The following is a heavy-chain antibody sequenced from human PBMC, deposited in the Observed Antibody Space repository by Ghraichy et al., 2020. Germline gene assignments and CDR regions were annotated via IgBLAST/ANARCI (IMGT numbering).Heavy chain of an antibody. CDR1: GGSISSSSYY. Sequence: GSLSLTCTVSGGSISSSSYYWGWIRQPPGKGLEWIGSIYYSGSTYYNPSLKSRVTISVDTSKNQFSLKLSSVTAADTAVYYCARLVVILEWLFTYYFDYWGQGTLVTVSS. CDR3: ARLVVILEWLFTYYFDY. V-gene: IGHV4-39*01. CDR2: IYYSGST. J-gene: IGHJ4*02. D-gene: IGHD3-3*01.